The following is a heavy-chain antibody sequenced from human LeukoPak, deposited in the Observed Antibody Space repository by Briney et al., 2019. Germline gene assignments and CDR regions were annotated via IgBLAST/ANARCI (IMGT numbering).Heavy chain of an antibody. CDR3: ATTSYISGWHWNFDY. J-gene: IGHJ4*02. CDR1: GGSFSGYY. D-gene: IGHD6-19*01. Sequence: PSETLSLTCAVYGGSFSGYYWSWIRQPPGKGLEWIGEINHSGSTNYNPSLKSRVTISVDTSKNQFSLKLSSVTAADTAVYYCATTSYISGWHWNFDYWGQGTLVTVPS. CDR2: INHSGST. V-gene: IGHV4-34*01.